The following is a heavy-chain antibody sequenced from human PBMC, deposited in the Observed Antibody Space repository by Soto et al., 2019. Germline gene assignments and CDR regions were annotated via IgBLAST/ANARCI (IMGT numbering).Heavy chain of an antibody. CDR3: ARICGSGSYAPCY. Sequence: GGSLRLSCAASGFTFSSYWMHWVRQAPGKGLVWVSRINSDGSSTSYADSVKGRFTISRDNAKNTLYLQMNSLRAEDTAVYYCARICGSGSYAPCYWGQGTLVTVSS. V-gene: IGHV3-74*01. CDR2: INSDGSST. J-gene: IGHJ4*02. D-gene: IGHD3-10*01. CDR1: GFTFSSYW.